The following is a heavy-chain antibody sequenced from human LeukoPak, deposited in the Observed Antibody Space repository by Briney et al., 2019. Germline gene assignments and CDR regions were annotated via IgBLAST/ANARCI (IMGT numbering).Heavy chain of an antibody. D-gene: IGHD3-9*01. CDR1: GFTFSSYS. J-gene: IGHJ4*02. CDR3: ARTYYDILTGYYGLFDY. Sequence: PGGSLRLSCAASGFTFSSYSMNWVRQAPGKGLEWVSSISSSSSYIYYADSVKGRFTISRDNAKNSLYLQMNSLSAEDTAVYYCARTYYDILTGYYGLFDYWGQGTLVTVSS. CDR2: ISSSSSYI. V-gene: IGHV3-21*01.